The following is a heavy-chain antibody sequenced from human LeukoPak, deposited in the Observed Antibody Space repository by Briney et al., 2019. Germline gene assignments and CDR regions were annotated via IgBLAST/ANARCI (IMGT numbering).Heavy chain of an antibody. Sequence: PSETLSLTCTVSGGSISSGSYYWSWIRQPAGKGLEWIGRIYTSGSTNYNPSLKSRVTISVDTSKNQFSLKLSSVTAADTAVYYCARDHDIFAWDIWGQGTMVTVSS. CDR3: ARDHDIFAWDI. D-gene: IGHD3-9*01. CDR2: IYTSGST. J-gene: IGHJ3*02. CDR1: GGSISSGSYY. V-gene: IGHV4-61*02.